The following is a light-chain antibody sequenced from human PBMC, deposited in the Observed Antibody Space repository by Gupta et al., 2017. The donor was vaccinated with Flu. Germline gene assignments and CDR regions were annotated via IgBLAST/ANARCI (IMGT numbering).Light chain of an antibody. CDR1: QSVNNNL. CDR3: QQYGISGYT. Sequence: ELVLPLSPGTLSLSPGERATLPCRASQSVNNNLLTCYQQKPGQAPRLLIYGASSRATGIPDLCSGSGSGTDFTLTSRRLEPEEFAVYYWQQYGISGYTFGQGTKLEIK. V-gene: IGKV3-20*01. CDR2: GAS. J-gene: IGKJ2*01.